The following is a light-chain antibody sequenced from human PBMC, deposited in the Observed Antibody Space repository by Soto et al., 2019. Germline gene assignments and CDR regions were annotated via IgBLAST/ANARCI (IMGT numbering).Light chain of an antibody. CDR1: QSISIW. CDR3: QQYNRYWT. V-gene: IGKV1-5*03. CDR2: KAS. J-gene: IGKJ1*01. Sequence: DIQMTQSPCTLSASVGDRVTITCRASQSISIWLAWYQHKPGKAPKLLIYKASSLESGVPSRFSGSGSGTEFTLTISSLQPDDFATYYCQQYNRYWTFGQGIKVEIK.